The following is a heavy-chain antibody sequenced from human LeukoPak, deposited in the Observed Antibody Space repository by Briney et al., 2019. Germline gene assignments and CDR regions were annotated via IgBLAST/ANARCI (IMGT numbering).Heavy chain of an antibody. V-gene: IGHV4-34*01. CDR3: ARGYCSGGSCQGPIFDY. D-gene: IGHD2-15*01. J-gene: IGHJ4*02. Sequence: SETLSLTCAVYGGSFSGYYWSWIRQPPGKGLEWIGEINHSGSTNYNPSLKSRVTISVDTSKNQFSLKLSSVTAADTAVYYCARGYCSGGSCQGPIFDYWGQGTLVTVSS. CDR1: GGSFSGYY. CDR2: INHSGST.